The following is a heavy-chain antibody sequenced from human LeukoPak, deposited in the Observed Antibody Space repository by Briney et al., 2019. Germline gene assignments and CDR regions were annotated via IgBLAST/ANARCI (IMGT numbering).Heavy chain of an antibody. J-gene: IGHJ4*02. CDR3: ARDQWELPPAIDY. Sequence: GGSLRLSCAASGFTFSSSWMTWVRQAPGKGLEWVAFIRYDGSNKYYADSVKGRFTISRDNSKNTLYLQMNSLRAEDTAVYYCARDQWELPPAIDYWGQGTLVTVSS. D-gene: IGHD1-26*01. CDR2: IRYDGSNK. V-gene: IGHV3-30*02. CDR1: GFTFSSSW.